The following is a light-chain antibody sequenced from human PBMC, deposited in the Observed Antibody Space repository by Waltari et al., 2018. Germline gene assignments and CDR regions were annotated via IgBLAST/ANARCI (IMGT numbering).Light chain of an antibody. CDR1: QTIRGW. CDR3: QQYSSFST. CDR2: DAS. J-gene: IGKJ1*01. V-gene: IGKV1-5*01. Sequence: DIQMTQSPSTLSASVGDRVTSTCRASQTIRGWLACDQLKPGLAPKLLIYDASNLGGGVPSRFSGSGFGTNFTLTISSLQPDDFATYYCQQYSSFSTFGLGTKV.